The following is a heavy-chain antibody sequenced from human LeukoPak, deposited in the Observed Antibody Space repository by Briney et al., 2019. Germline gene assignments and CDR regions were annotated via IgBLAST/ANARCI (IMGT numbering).Heavy chain of an antibody. D-gene: IGHD4-17*01. CDR3: ARDRLRATTSTLAY. Sequence: GGSLRLSCAATGFTFSSYAMHWVRQAPGKGPEWAAVISYDGSNKYYADSVKGRLSISRDNSKNTLYVQMNSLRAEDTGVYYCARDRLRATTSTLAYWGQGTLVTVSS. CDR1: GFTFSSYA. V-gene: IGHV3-30*04. J-gene: IGHJ4*02. CDR2: ISYDGSNK.